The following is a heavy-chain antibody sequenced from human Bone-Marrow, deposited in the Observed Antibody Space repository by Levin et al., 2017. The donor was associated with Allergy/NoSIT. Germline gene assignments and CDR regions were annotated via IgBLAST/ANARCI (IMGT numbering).Heavy chain of an antibody. Sequence: LSLTCAASGFTFRDYYMSWIRQAPGKGLEWVSYISSSSSYTNYADSVKGRFTISRDNAKNSLYLQMNSLRAEDTAVYYCAKGEKRYCSSTSCYAIDYWGQGTLVTVSS. CDR2: ISSSSSYT. CDR1: GFTFRDYY. D-gene: IGHD2-2*01. CDR3: AKGEKRYCSSTSCYAIDY. V-gene: IGHV3-11*06. J-gene: IGHJ4*02.